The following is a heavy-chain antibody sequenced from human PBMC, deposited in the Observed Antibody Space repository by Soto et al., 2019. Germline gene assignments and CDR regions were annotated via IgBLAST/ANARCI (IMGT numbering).Heavy chain of an antibody. J-gene: IGHJ4*02. CDR3: ASQLESTTYFDY. CDR2: ISHTGSP. D-gene: IGHD1-1*01. CDR1: GGSISNSDYF. Sequence: LQLQESGPGLVKPSETLSLTCTVSGGSISNSDYFWAWMRQPPGKGLEWVGTISHTGSPRYNPSLKSRVTISVDTSKNQFSLRLPSVTAADTAVFYCASQLESTTYFDYWAGEPWSPSPQ. V-gene: IGHV4-39*01.